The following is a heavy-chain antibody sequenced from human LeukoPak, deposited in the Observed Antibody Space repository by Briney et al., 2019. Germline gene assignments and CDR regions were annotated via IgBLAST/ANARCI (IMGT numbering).Heavy chain of an antibody. Sequence: ASVKVSCKASGYTFTSYGISWVRQAPGQGLEWMGRISAYSGETKFAEKLQGRVTMTTETSTSTAYMELSSLRSDDTAVYYCARGDVPPYSSLEEWFDPWGQGTLVTVSS. CDR2: ISAYSGET. CDR3: ARGDVPPYSSLEEWFDP. CDR1: GYTFTSYG. J-gene: IGHJ5*02. D-gene: IGHD3-22*01. V-gene: IGHV1-18*01.